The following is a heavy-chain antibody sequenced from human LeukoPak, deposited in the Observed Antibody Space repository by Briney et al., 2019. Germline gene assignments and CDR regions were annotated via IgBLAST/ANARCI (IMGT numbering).Heavy chain of an antibody. Sequence: SETLSLTCAVYGGSFSGYYWSWIRQPPGKGLEWIGEINHRGSTNYNPSLKSRVTISVDTSKNQFSLKLSSVTAADTAVYYCARAQPGTGTNFDYWGQGTLVTVSS. D-gene: IGHD1-7*01. CDR2: INHRGST. CDR3: ARAQPGTGTNFDY. J-gene: IGHJ4*02. CDR1: GGSFSGYY. V-gene: IGHV4-34*01.